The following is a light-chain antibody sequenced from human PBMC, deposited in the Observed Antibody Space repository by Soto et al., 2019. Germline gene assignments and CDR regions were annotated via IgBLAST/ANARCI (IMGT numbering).Light chain of an antibody. CDR2: AAS. Sequence: DIQMTQSPSSLSASVGDRVTITCRASQSISSYLNWYQQKPGKAPKLLNYAASSLQSGVPSRFSGSGSGTDFTLTISILQPEDFATYYCQQSYSTPLTFGGGTKVDIK. V-gene: IGKV1-39*01. J-gene: IGKJ4*01. CDR3: QQSYSTPLT. CDR1: QSISSY.